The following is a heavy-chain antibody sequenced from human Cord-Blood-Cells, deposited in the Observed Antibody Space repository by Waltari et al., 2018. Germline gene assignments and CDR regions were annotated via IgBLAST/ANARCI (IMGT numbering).Heavy chain of an antibody. Sequence: EVQLLESGGGLVQPGGSLRLSCAASGFTFSSYAMRWVRQSPGKGLEGVSALSGSCGSTYYAGSVKGRFTSSRDNSKNTLYLQMNSLRAEDTAVYYCAKDLAEYSSSGFDYWGQGTLVTVSS. V-gene: IGHV3-23*01. D-gene: IGHD6-6*01. CDR3: AKDLAEYSSSGFDY. CDR1: GFTFSSYA. J-gene: IGHJ4*02. CDR2: LSGSCGST.